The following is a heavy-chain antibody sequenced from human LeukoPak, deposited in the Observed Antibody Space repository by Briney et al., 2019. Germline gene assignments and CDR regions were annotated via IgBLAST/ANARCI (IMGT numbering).Heavy chain of an antibody. Sequence: GRSLRLSCAASGFSFSVYAMHWVRQAQGKGLEWVAFIRNDGSNENYADSMKGRFTISRDKSKNTLYLQMNSLRAEDTAVYYCAKDRGDLPPYFDYWGQGTLVTVSS. CDR2: IRNDGSNE. CDR3: AKDRGDLPPYFDY. CDR1: GFSFSVYA. D-gene: IGHD2-21*02. J-gene: IGHJ4*02. V-gene: IGHV3-30*02.